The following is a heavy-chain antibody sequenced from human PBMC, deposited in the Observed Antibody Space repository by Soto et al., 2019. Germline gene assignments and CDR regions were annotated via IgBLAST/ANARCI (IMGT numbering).Heavy chain of an antibody. J-gene: IGHJ4*02. CDR2: IVVGSGNT. CDR1: GFTFTSSA. V-gene: IGHV1-58*01. Sequence: SVKVSCKASGFTFTSSAVQWVRQARGQRLEWIGWIVVGSGNTNYAQKFQERVTITRDMSTSTAYMELSSLRSEDTAVYYCAAEGPSYAFFDYWGQGTLVTVSS. CDR3: AAEGPSYAFFDY. D-gene: IGHD2-2*01.